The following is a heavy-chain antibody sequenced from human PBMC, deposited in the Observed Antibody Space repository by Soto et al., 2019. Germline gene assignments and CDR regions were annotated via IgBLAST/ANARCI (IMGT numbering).Heavy chain of an antibody. V-gene: IGHV1-2*02. D-gene: IGHD3-22*01. Sequence: ASVKVSCKASGYTFTGYYMHWVRQAPGQGLEWMGWINPNSGGTNYAQKFQGRVTMTRDTSISTTYMELSRLRSDDTAVYYCAGGTYDSIGYRTNTNFDYWGQGTLVTVSS. CDR3: AGGTYDSIGYRTNTNFDY. CDR2: INPNSGGT. CDR1: GYTFTGYY. J-gene: IGHJ4*02.